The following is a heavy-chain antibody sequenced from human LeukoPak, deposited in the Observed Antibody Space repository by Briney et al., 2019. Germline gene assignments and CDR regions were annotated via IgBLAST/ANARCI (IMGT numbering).Heavy chain of an antibody. CDR1: GGTFSSYT. Sequence: SVKVSCKASGGTFSSYTISWVRQAPGQGLEWMGRIIPILGIANYAQKFQGRVTITADKSTSTAYMELSSLRSEDTAVYYCARGVDSSGYYHFDYWGQGTLVTVSS. CDR3: ARGVDSSGYYHFDY. CDR2: IIPILGIA. D-gene: IGHD3-22*01. V-gene: IGHV1-69*02. J-gene: IGHJ4*02.